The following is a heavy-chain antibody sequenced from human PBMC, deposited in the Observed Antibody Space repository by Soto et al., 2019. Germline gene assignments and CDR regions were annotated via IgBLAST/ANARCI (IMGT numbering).Heavy chain of an antibody. CDR3: AKEVATIYRTPVDY. Sequence: WGSLRLSCSASGFTFSSYAMSWFRQAPGKGLEWVSAISGSGGSTYYADSVKGRFTISRDNSKNTLYLQMNSLRAEDTAVYYCAKEVATIYRTPVDYWGQGTLVTVSS. V-gene: IGHV3-23*01. CDR1: GFTFSSYA. CDR2: ISGSGGST. J-gene: IGHJ4*02. D-gene: IGHD5-12*01.